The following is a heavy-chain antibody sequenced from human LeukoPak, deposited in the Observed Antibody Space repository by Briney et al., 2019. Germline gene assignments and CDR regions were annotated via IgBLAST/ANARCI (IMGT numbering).Heavy chain of an antibody. D-gene: IGHD3-22*01. J-gene: IGHJ4*02. CDR3: AKDRAPGGNYYDLSE. CDR1: GFTFSTYA. CDR2: ISFDGNSK. V-gene: IGHV3-30-3*01. Sequence: GTSLRLSCAASGFTFSTYAMHWVRQAPARGLEWVTIISFDGNSKYYADSVKGRFTISRDNSKNTLYLQMDSLRPDDTAIYYCAKDRAPGGNYYDLSEWGQGTLVTVSS.